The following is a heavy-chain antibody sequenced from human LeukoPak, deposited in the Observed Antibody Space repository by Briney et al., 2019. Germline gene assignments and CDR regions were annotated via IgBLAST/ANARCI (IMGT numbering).Heavy chain of an antibody. Sequence: LSETLSLTCTVSGYSISSGYYWGWIRQPPGKGLEWIGSIYHSGSTYYNPSLKSRVTISVDTSKNQFSLKLSSVTAADTAVYYCARSEQLIRTFDYWGQGTLVTVSS. V-gene: IGHV4-38-2*02. CDR1: GYSISSGYY. CDR2: IYHSGST. CDR3: ARSEQLIRTFDY. J-gene: IGHJ4*02. D-gene: IGHD6-13*01.